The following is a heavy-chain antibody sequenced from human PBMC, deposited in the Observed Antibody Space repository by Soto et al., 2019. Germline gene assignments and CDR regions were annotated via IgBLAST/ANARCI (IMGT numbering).Heavy chain of an antibody. CDR1: GGSIGSGGYS. CDR2: IYHSGST. V-gene: IGHV4-30-2*01. D-gene: IGHD6-19*01. CDR3: ARDSPGSSFFDF. Sequence: SETLSLTCAVSGGSIGSGGYSWSWIRQPPGKGLEWIGYIYHSGSTYYNPSLKSRVTISVDRSKNQFSLKLRSVTAADTAVYYCARDSPGSSFFDFWGQGTLVTVSS. J-gene: IGHJ4*02.